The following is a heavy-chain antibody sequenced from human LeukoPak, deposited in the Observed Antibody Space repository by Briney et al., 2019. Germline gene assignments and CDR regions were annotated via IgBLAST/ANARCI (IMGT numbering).Heavy chain of an antibody. D-gene: IGHD3-22*01. Sequence: KASETLSLTCAVSGYSISSSNWWGCIRQPPGRELLGSGYIYYSGTTYYNPSLKSRVTMSVDTSKNQFSLNLSSVTAVDTAVYYCARTEGYYDSSGYYLADAFDIWGQGTMVTVSS. J-gene: IGHJ3*02. CDR1: GYSISSSNW. CDR2: IYYSGTT. CDR3: ARTEGYYDSSGYYLADAFDI. V-gene: IGHV4-28*01.